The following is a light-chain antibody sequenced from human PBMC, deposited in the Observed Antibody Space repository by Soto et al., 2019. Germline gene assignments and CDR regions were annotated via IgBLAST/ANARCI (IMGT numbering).Light chain of an antibody. CDR3: CSYRGSSTAHQV. CDR2: DVS. CDR1: SSDVGGYNY. V-gene: IGLV2-14*03. J-gene: IGLJ1*01. Sequence: QSVLTQPASLSGSPGQSITISCTGTSSDVGGYNYVSWYQQNPGKAPKLMIYDVSNQPPGVSNRFFGSKSGNTASLTISGLQAEDEADYYCCSYRGSSTAHQVFGTGTKLTVL.